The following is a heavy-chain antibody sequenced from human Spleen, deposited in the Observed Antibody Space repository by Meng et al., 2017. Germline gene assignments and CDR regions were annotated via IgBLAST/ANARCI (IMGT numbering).Heavy chain of an antibody. CDR3: ATILASYGLG. D-gene: IGHD4-17*01. CDR1: GYTFTGFY. Sequence: VQLVQSGAEVQRPGASLKGSCKTSGYTFTGFYMHWVRQAPGQGLEWMGRINPSSGDTEYAQNFQGRVTLTRDTSISTAYMELSGLRSDDTAMYYCATILASYGLGWGQGTLVTVSS. CDR2: INPSSGDT. V-gene: IGHV1-2*06. J-gene: IGHJ4*02.